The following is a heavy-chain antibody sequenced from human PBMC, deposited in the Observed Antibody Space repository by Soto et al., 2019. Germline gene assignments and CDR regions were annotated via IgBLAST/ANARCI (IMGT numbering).Heavy chain of an antibody. CDR1: GDSISSSTYS. CDR2: IYSSGIT. Sequence: QLQLQESGPGLVKPSETLSLTCTVSGDSISSSTYSWVWIRQPPGKGLEWIGNIYSSGITFYTPSLKSRGTISVDTSKNQFSLSLISVTAADTAVYYCARRGSGSSFDYWGQGTLVTVSS. J-gene: IGHJ4*01. D-gene: IGHD3-10*01. V-gene: IGHV4-39*01. CDR3: ARRGSGSSFDY.